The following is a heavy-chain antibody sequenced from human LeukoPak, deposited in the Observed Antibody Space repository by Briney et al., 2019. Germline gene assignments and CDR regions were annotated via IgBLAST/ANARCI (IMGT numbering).Heavy chain of an antibody. Sequence: GASVKVSCKASGYTFTSYDINWVRQATGQGLEWMGWMNPNSGNTGYAQKFQGRVTITRNTSISTAYMELSSLRSEDTAVYYCARVLLRKASSTSCYDWFDPWGQGTLVTVSS. CDR2: MNPNSGNT. V-gene: IGHV1-8*03. CDR1: GYTFTSYD. D-gene: IGHD2-2*01. CDR3: ARVLLRKASSTSCYDWFDP. J-gene: IGHJ5*02.